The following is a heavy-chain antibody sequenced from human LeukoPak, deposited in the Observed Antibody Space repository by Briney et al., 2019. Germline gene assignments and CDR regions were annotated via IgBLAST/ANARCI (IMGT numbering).Heavy chain of an antibody. J-gene: IGHJ4*02. D-gene: IGHD1-26*01. Sequence: PGGTLRLSCAASGFTFSSYGMSWVRQAPGKGLEWIGEINHSGSTNYNPSLKSRVTISVDTSKNQFSLKLSSVTAADTAVYYCARPYPIVGADYWGQGTLVTVSS. CDR2: INHSGST. V-gene: IGHV4-34*01. CDR3: ARPYPIVGADY. CDR1: GFTFSSYG.